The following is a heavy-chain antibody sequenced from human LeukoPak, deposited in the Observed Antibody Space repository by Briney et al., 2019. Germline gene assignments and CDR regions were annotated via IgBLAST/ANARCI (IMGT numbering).Heavy chain of an antibody. CDR1: SGSISGDTSY. Sequence: PSEILSLTCTVSSGSISGDTSYWGWIRQPPGKGLEWIASVYYTGSTYYNPSFRSRVTISVDTSKNQFFLKIDSLTAADTAVYYCARHVPPPVNGMDYWGQGTLVAVSS. D-gene: IGHD2-8*01. V-gene: IGHV4-39*01. CDR2: VYYTGST. CDR3: ARHVPPPVNGMDY. J-gene: IGHJ4*02.